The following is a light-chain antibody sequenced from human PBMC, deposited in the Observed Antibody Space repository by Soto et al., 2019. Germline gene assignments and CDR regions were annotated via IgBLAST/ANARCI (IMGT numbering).Light chain of an antibody. CDR2: SAS. CDR1: QGIGNS. Sequence: DIQMTQSPPSLSASVGDRVTITCRASQGIGNSLAWYQQKPGTVPKLLIYSASTLQSGVPSRFSGSGSETDFTLTISSLQPEDVAAYYCQKYNTVPATFGQGTRLEI. J-gene: IGKJ5*01. V-gene: IGKV1-27*01. CDR3: QKYNTVPAT.